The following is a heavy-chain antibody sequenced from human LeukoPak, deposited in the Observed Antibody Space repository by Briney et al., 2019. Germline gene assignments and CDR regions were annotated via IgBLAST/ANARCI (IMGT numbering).Heavy chain of an antibody. V-gene: IGHV3-15*01. Sequence: GGSLRLSCVASGFTFRNAWMSWVRQAPGKGLEWVGHIKRRTDGGTTDYGAPVKGRFTISRDDSKNTLYLQMNSLKAEDTAVYYCTTDRKFGGSIAAFDYWGQGTLVTASS. D-gene: IGHD3-16*02. CDR2: IKRRTDGGTT. CDR3: TTDRKFGGSIAAFDY. J-gene: IGHJ4*02. CDR1: GFTFRNAW.